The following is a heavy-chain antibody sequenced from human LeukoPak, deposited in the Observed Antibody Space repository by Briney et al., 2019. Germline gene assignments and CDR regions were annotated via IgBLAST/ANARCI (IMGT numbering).Heavy chain of an antibody. Sequence: PGGSLRLSCAASEFAFSSYSMNWVRLAPGKGLEWVSYITSTGGTTYYADSVKGRFTISIDNAKNSLYLQMNSLRDEDTAVYYCARENWGSHSRWYFDLWGRGTPVTVSS. CDR1: EFAFSSYS. V-gene: IGHV3-48*02. D-gene: IGHD7-27*01. CDR2: ITSTGGTT. CDR3: ARENWGSHSRWYFDL. J-gene: IGHJ2*01.